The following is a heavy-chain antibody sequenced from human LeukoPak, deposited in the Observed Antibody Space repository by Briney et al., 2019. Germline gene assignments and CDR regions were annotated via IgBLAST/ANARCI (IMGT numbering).Heavy chain of an antibody. CDR2: INPNSGGT. D-gene: IGHD1-26*01. Sequence: ASVKVSCKASGYTFTGYYMHWVRQASGQGLEWMGWINPNSGGTNYAQKFQGRVTMTRDTSISTAYMELSRLRSDDTAVYYCARDFGEMGEWELVRYYYYYMDVWGKGTTVTVSS. V-gene: IGHV1-2*02. CDR1: GYTFTGYY. CDR3: ARDFGEMGEWELVRYYYYYMDV. J-gene: IGHJ6*03.